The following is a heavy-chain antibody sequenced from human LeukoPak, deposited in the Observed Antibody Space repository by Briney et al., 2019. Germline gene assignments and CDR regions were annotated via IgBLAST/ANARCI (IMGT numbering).Heavy chain of an antibody. D-gene: IGHD5-12*01. CDR2: ISYDGSNK. CDR1: GFTFSSYG. Sequence: GGSLRLSCAASGFTFSSYGMQWVRQTPGKGLEWVAVISYDGSNKYYADSVKGRFTISRDNAKNSLYLQMNSLRAEDTAVYYCAREGQLGGYSGYDLGYWGQGTLVTVSS. CDR3: AREGQLGGYSGYDLGY. V-gene: IGHV3-30*03. J-gene: IGHJ4*02.